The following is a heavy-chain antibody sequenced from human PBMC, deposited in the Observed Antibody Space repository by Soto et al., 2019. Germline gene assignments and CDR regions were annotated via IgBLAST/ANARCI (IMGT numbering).Heavy chain of an antibody. V-gene: IGHV3-23*05. CDR3: VSWVSAHFDY. CDR1: GLTFNRHS. CDR2: ISPSGSNT. D-gene: IGHD3-16*01. Sequence: GSLRLSCTASGLTFNRHSMSWVRQAPGTGLEWVSTISPSGSNTHYADSVKGRFTISRDNSRNTLDLQMSSLRAADTALYYCVSWVSAHFDYWGQGTPVTVSS. J-gene: IGHJ4*02.